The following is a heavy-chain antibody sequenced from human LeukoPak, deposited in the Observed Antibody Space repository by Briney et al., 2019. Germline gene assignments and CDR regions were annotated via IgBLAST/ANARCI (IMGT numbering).Heavy chain of an antibody. CDR2: FIPIFGTA. Sequence: SVKVSCKASGGTFSSYAISWVRQAPGQGLEWMGRFIPIFGTANYAQKFQGRVTITTDESTSTAYMELSSLRSEDTAVYYCARDGGGLRYAGPLDYWGQGTLVTVSS. D-gene: IGHD4-17*01. J-gene: IGHJ4*02. V-gene: IGHV1-69*05. CDR3: ARDGGGLRYAGPLDY. CDR1: GGTFSSYA.